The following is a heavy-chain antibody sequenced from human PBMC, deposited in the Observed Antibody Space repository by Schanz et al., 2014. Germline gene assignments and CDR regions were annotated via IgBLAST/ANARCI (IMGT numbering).Heavy chain of an antibody. Sequence: EVQLLESGGGLVQPGGSLRLSCATSGFTLNNAWMNWLRQAPGKGLEWVSVIGVDGTTTYYADSVKGRFTISRDNAKNSLYLQMKSLRAEDTAVYYCARVKYCTITRCYRTETEGIYYMDVWGKGTTVTVSS. D-gene: IGHD2-2*01. CDR2: IGVDGTTT. V-gene: IGHV3-48*01. CDR1: GFTLNNAW. J-gene: IGHJ6*03. CDR3: ARVKYCTITRCYRTETEGIYYMDV.